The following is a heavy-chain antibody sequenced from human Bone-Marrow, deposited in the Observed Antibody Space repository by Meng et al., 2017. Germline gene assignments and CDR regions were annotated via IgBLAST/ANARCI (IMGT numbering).Heavy chain of an antibody. Sequence: GESLKISCAASGFTFSSYAMHWVRLPPGKGLEWVAVTSYDGVNTHYADSVKGRFTISRDNSKNTLFLEMKSLRIEDTALYYCTRGGVYYDVLTGRDFWGQGTLATVSS. CDR2: TSYDGVNT. CDR1: GFTFSSYA. J-gene: IGHJ4*02. D-gene: IGHD3-22*01. V-gene: IGHV3-30*04. CDR3: TRGGVYYDVLTGRDF.